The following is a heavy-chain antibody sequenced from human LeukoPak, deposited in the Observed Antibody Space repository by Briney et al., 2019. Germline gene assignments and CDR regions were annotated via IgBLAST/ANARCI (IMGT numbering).Heavy chain of an antibody. CDR1: GFTVSSNY. V-gene: IGHV3-53*01. D-gene: IGHD4-17*01. Sequence: GGSLRLSCAASGFTVSSNYMSWVRQAPGKGLEWVSVIYSGGSTYYADSVKGRFTISRDNSKNTLYLQMHGLRAEDTAVYYCAREYSGYGDYGYWGRGTLVTVSS. CDR3: AREYSGYGDYGY. J-gene: IGHJ4*02. CDR2: IYSGGST.